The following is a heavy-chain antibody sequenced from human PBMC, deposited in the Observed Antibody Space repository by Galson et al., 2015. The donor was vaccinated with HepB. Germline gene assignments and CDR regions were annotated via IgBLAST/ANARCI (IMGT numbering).Heavy chain of an antibody. J-gene: IGHJ5*01. CDR2: INPNSGGT. Sequence: SVKVSCKASGYTFTGYYIHWVRQAPGQGLEWMGWINPNSGGTTYAQNFQGRVTMTRDTSISTAYMELSRLRSVDTAVYYCAREHALRITSSGERPFDSWGQGTLVTVSS. CDR3: AREHALRITSSGERPFDS. CDR1: GYTFTGYY. D-gene: IGHD3-16*01. V-gene: IGHV1-2*02.